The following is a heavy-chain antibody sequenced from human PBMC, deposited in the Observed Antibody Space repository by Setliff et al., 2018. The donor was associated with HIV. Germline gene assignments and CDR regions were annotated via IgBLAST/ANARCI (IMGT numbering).Heavy chain of an antibody. CDR2: FDPEDAET. Sequence: ASVKVSCKVSGHTLTELSMHWVRQAPGKGPEWMGGFDPEDAETIYAQNFQGRVTMTEDTSTDTAYMELSSLRSEDTAFYYCTTIRAYYYDSSGQEYFQHWGHGTLVTVSS. V-gene: IGHV1-24*01. J-gene: IGHJ1*01. CDR1: GHTLTELS. D-gene: IGHD3-22*01. CDR3: TTIRAYYYDSSGQEYFQH.